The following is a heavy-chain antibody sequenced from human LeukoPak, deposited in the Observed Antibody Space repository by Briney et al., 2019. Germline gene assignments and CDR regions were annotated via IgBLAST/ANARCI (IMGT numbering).Heavy chain of an antibody. CDR2: INHSGST. CDR3: ARARYYYDSSGYYYWFDP. V-gene: IGHV4-34*01. J-gene: IGHJ5*02. CDR1: GGSFSGYY. D-gene: IGHD3-22*01. Sequence: SETLSLTCAVYGGSFSGYYWSWIRQPPGKGLEWIGEINHSGSTNYNPSLKSRVTISVATSKNQFSLKLSSVTAADTAVYYCARARYYYDSSGYYYWFDPWGQGTLVTVSS.